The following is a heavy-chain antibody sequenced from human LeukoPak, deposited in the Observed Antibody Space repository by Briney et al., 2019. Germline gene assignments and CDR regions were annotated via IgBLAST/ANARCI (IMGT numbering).Heavy chain of an antibody. CDR3: ARDGAAAGYYYYMDV. D-gene: IGHD6-13*01. J-gene: IGHJ6*03. CDR2: IYYSGST. V-gene: IGHV4-59*01. CDR1: GVSISSYY. Sequence: SETLSLTCTVSGVSISSYYWSWIRQPPGKGLEWIGYIYYSGSTNYNPSLRSRVTISVDTSKNKFSLNLSSVTAPDTAVYYSARDGAAAGYYYYMDVWGKGTTVTVSS.